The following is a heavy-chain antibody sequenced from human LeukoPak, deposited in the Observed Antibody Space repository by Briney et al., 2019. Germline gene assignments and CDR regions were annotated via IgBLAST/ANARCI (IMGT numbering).Heavy chain of an antibody. J-gene: IGHJ4*02. V-gene: IGHV3-23*01. CDR1: GFTFNSYA. Sequence: GGSLRLTCAASGFTFNSYAMYWVRLAPGKGLEWVSGIFGSGGSAHYADSVKGRFTISRDNSKNTVYLQMNSLRAEDTAVYYCAKTTTGYSSGRYPGWPVDYWGQGALVTVSS. CDR2: IFGSGGSA. CDR3: AKTTTGYSSGRYPGWPVDY. D-gene: IGHD6-19*01.